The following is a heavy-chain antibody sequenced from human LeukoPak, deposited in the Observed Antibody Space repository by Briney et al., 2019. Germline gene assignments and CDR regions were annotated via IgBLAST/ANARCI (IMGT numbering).Heavy chain of an antibody. D-gene: IGHD4-11*01. CDR2: IWNDGSSQ. CDR1: RFTFSHSG. Sequence: GESLTLSCVASRFTFSHSGMHWVRQAPGKGLEWLSVIWNDGSSQFYAASVKGRFTISRDNSQNTVYLQMNNVRAEDTAVYYCAKDAQRGFDYSNSLEKWGQGTLVIVSS. J-gene: IGHJ4*02. CDR3: AKDAQRGFDYSNSLEK. V-gene: IGHV3-33*06.